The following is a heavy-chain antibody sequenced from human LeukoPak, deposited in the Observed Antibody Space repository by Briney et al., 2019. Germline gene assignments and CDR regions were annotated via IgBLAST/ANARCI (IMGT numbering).Heavy chain of an antibody. Sequence: SETLSLTCTVSGGSISSSSYYWGWVRQPPGKGLEWIGEINHSGSTNYNPSLKSRVTISVDTSKNQFSLKLSSVTAADTAVYYCARDSRALSYFDYWGQGTLVTVSS. CDR2: INHSGST. J-gene: IGHJ4*02. CDR1: GGSISSSSYY. CDR3: ARDSRALSYFDY. V-gene: IGHV4-39*07. D-gene: IGHD3-10*01.